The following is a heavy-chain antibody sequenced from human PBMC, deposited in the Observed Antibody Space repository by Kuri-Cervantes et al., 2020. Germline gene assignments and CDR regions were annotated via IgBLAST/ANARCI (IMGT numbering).Heavy chain of an antibody. CDR1: GFTFSSYA. CDR2: ISYDGSNK. CDR3: ARDLPIAVAAHWFDP. V-gene: IGHV3-30*07. D-gene: IGHD6-19*01. J-gene: IGHJ5*02. Sequence: GESLKISCAASGFTFSSYAMHWVRQAPGKGLEWVAVISYDGSNKYYADSVKGRFTISRDNAKNSLYLQINSLRAEDTAVYYCARDLPIAVAAHWFDPWGQGTLVTVSS.